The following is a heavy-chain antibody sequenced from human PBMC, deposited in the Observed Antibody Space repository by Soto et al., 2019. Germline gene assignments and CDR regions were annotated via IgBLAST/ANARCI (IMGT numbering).Heavy chain of an antibody. CDR2: LIPLFGTT. J-gene: IGHJ4*02. D-gene: IGHD7-27*01. Sequence: QVQLVQSGAEVKKPGSSVKVSCEASGGTFSGHAISWVRQAPGQGPEWMGGLIPLFGTTQHAQNFLDRLTITADKSTSTAYRELTSLRFEDTAIYYCARGPNWGYRFDSWGQGTLVTVSS. CDR3: ARGPNWGYRFDS. CDR1: GGTFSGHA. V-gene: IGHV1-69*06.